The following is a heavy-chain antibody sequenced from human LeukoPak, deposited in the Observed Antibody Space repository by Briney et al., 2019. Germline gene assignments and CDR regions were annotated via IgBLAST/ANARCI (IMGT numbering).Heavy chain of an antibody. D-gene: IGHD2-2*01. Sequence: GSLRLSCAASGFTLSRYWMHWVRQAPGKGLVWVSRVSGDGSSTSYADSVKGRFTISRDNSKSTLFLQMNSLRAEDTALYYCVKRTMAGVLERRTYYFDYWGQGSLVTVSS. CDR3: VKRTMAGVLERRTYYFDY. V-gene: IGHV3-74*01. J-gene: IGHJ4*02. CDR1: GFTLSRYW. CDR2: VSGDGSST.